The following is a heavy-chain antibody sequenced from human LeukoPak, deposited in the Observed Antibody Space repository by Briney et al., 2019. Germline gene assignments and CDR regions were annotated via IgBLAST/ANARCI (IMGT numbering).Heavy chain of an antibody. D-gene: IGHD2-2*03. CDR1: GFTFTTYG. V-gene: IGHV3-23*01. Sequence: GGSLRLSCSASGFTFTTYGMNWVRQAPGKGLEWVSGIGGSGTRTYYADSVKGRFTISRDNSKNTLYLQMNSLRDEDTAVYYCAKDSHWILFDDWGQGTMVTVSS. J-gene: IGHJ4*02. CDR2: IGGSGTRT. CDR3: AKDSHWILFDD.